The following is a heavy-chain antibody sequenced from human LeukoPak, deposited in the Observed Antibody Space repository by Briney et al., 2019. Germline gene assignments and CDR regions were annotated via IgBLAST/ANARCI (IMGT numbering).Heavy chain of an antibody. J-gene: IGHJ3*02. CDR3: ARRQRKLVVRGDAFDI. D-gene: IGHD2-2*01. Sequence: SETLSLTCAVYGGSFSGYYWSWIRQPPGKGLEWIGEINHSGSTNYNPSLKSRVTISVDTSKNQFSLRLSSVTAADTAVYYCARRQRKLVVRGDAFDIWGQGTMVTVSS. V-gene: IGHV4-34*01. CDR1: GGSFSGYY. CDR2: INHSGST.